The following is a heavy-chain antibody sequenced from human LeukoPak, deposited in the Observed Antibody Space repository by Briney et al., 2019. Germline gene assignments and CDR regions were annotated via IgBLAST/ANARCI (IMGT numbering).Heavy chain of an antibody. Sequence: ASETLSLTCTVSGGSIRSGSHLWSWIRQPAGKGLEWIGRIYVGGSTKYNPSLKSRVTISIDTTKNQFSLKLSSVTAADTAASYWTNLREEYFDIWGRGTLVTVSS. CDR2: IYVGGST. CDR3: TNLREEYFDI. CDR1: GGSIRSGSHL. D-gene: IGHD1-26*01. V-gene: IGHV4-61*02. J-gene: IGHJ2*01.